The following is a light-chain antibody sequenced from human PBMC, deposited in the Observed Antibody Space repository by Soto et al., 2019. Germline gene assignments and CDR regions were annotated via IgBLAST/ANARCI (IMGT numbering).Light chain of an antibody. CDR1: QSISSY. CDR3: QQFDKYPIT. Sequence: DIQMTQSPSSLSASVGDRVTITCRASQSISSYLNWYQQKPGKAPKLLIYAASSLQSGVPSRFSGSGSGTDFTLTISSLQPEDFATYYCQQFDKYPITFGGGTKVDIK. J-gene: IGKJ4*01. CDR2: AAS. V-gene: IGKV1-39*01.